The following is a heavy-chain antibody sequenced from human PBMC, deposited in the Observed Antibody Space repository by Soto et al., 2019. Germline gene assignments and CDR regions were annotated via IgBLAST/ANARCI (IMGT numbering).Heavy chain of an antibody. Sequence: GSLRLSCAASGFTFSDHYMDWVRQAPGKGLEWVGRTRNKANSYTTEYAASVKGRFTISRDDSKNSLYLQMNSLKTEDTAVYYCARGARDIVVVVADYGMDVWGQGTTVTVSS. J-gene: IGHJ6*02. CDR3: ARGARDIVVVVADYGMDV. CDR1: GFTFSDHY. V-gene: IGHV3-72*01. D-gene: IGHD2-15*01. CDR2: TRNKANSYTT.